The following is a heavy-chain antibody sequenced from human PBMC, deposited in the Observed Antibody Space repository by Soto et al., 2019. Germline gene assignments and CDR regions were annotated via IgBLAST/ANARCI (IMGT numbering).Heavy chain of an antibody. Sequence: VQLVESGGGLVKPGGSLRLSCAASGFTFNTYDMNWVRHAPGKGLEWVSSITTSSAYIYYADSLKGRITISRDNAKNSLFLQMNSLRAEDTAVYYCVRSGTARLLRHSWFDTWGQGTLVTVSS. CDR2: ITTSSAYI. J-gene: IGHJ5*02. V-gene: IGHV3-21*01. CDR1: GFTFNTYD. D-gene: IGHD2-21*01. CDR3: VRSGTARLLRHSWFDT.